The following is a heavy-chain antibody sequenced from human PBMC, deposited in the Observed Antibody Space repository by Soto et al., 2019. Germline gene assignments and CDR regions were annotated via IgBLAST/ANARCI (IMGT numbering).Heavy chain of an antibody. CDR1: GFSLSTSGMC. Sequence: SGPTLVNPTETLTLTCTFSGFSLSTSGMCVSWIRQPPGKALEWLALIDWDDDKYYSTSLKTRLTISKDTSKNQVVLTMTSMDPVDTATYYCARTAGATKLSAFDIWGQGTMVTVSS. D-gene: IGHD1-26*01. CDR3: ARTAGATKLSAFDI. J-gene: IGHJ3*02. V-gene: IGHV2-70*01. CDR2: IDWDDDK.